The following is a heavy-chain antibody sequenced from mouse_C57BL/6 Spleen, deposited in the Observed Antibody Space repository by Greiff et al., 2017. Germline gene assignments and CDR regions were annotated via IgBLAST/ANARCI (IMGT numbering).Heavy chain of an antibody. CDR1: GYTFTSYW. J-gene: IGHJ2*01. CDR3: ARGIYYGPY. CDR2: IYPSDSET. Sequence: QVQLQQPGAELVRPGSSVKLSCKASGYTFTSYWMDWVKQRPGQGLEWIGNIYPSDSETHYNQKFKDKATLTVDKSSSTAYMQLSSLTSEDSAVYYCARGIYYGPYWGQGTTLTVSS. D-gene: IGHD2-1*01. V-gene: IGHV1-61*01.